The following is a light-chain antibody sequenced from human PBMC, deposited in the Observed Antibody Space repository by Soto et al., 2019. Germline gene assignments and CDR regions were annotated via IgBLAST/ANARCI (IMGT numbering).Light chain of an antibody. CDR2: EAS. Sequence: DIPVTQSPSYVSASVGDRVTITCRASQDIKKWLAWYQQKPGKAPNLLIYEASVLQGGVSSRFSGSGFGTDFTLTISSLQPEDVGTYFCQQANSVPIIFGHGTRLQIK. J-gene: IGKJ5*01. CDR3: QQANSVPII. CDR1: QDIKKW. V-gene: IGKV1-12*01.